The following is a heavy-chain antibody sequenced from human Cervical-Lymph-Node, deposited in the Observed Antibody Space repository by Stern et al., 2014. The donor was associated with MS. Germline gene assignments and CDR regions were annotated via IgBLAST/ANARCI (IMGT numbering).Heavy chain of an antibody. CDR3: ARSHSKWLVHDAFDI. CDR1: GFTFSDYY. CDR2: ISSGGSSI. D-gene: IGHD6-19*01. V-gene: IGHV3-11*01. Sequence: VQLVESGGGLVKPGGSLRISCAASGFTFSDYYMSWIRQAPGQGLEWVSSISSGGSSIYYADSVKGRFPISRDTAKNSLYLQMNSLRAEYTAVYYCARSHSKWLVHDAFDIWGQGTMVSVSS. J-gene: IGHJ3*02.